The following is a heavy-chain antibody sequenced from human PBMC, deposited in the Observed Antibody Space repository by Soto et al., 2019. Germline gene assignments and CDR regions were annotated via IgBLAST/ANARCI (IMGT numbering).Heavy chain of an antibody. CDR1: GDSVRNQY. Sequence: SETLSLTCTVAGDSVRNQYWSWIRRPPGRGLEWIGYIYRSGSTKYNPSLKSRLTISVDTSKNQFSLKLSSVTAADTAVYYCARTLDYGHMDVWGKGTTVTVSS. CDR3: ARTLDYGHMDV. CDR2: IYRSGST. D-gene: IGHD3-16*01. J-gene: IGHJ6*03. V-gene: IGHV4-4*09.